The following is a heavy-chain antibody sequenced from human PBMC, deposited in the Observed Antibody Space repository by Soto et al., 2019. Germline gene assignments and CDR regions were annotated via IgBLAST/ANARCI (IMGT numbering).Heavy chain of an antibody. CDR1: GGTFSSYA. V-gene: IGHV1-69*13. Sequence: SVKVSCKASGGTFSSYAISWVRQAPGQGLEWMGGIIPIFGTANYAQKFQGRVTITADESTSTAYMELSSLRSEDTAVYYCAREGYYYDSSGYNYYGMDVWRQGTTVTVSS. CDR3: AREGYYYDSSGYNYYGMDV. CDR2: IIPIFGTA. J-gene: IGHJ6*02. D-gene: IGHD3-22*01.